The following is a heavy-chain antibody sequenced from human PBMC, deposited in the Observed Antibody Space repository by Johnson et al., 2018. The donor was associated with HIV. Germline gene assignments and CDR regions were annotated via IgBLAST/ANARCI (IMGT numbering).Heavy chain of an antibody. CDR1: GFTFSNAW. D-gene: IGHD4-23*01. J-gene: IGHJ3*02. CDR3: AKVGGTGAAFDI. V-gene: IGHV3-43D*03. CDR2: INWNGGST. Sequence: VQLVESGGGLVKPGGSLRLSCAASGFTFSNAWMSWVRQAPGKGLEWVSGINWNGGSTYYADSVKGRFTISRDNSKNSLYLQMNSLRAEDTALYYCAKVGGTGAAFDIWGQGTMVTVSS.